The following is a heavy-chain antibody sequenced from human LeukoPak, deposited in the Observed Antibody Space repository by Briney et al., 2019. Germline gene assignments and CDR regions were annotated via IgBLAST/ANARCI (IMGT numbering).Heavy chain of an antibody. Sequence: GGSLRLSCVASGFTFSNYAMTWVRHSPGKGLDCVSIISGSATNSYYADSVKGRFTISRDNSKNTLYLQMNSLRAEDTAIYYCAKGHTDYGTGFDCWGRGTVVTVSS. D-gene: IGHD4-17*01. J-gene: IGHJ4*02. V-gene: IGHV3-23*01. CDR1: GFTFSNYA. CDR2: ISGSATNS. CDR3: AKGHTDYGTGFDC.